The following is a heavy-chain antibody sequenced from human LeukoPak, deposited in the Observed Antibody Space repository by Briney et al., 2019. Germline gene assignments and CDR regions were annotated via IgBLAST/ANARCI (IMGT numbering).Heavy chain of an antibody. CDR3: ARGLWPNYFDY. CDR1: GGSFSGYY. CDR2: INHSGST. D-gene: IGHD3-16*01. Sequence: PSETLSLTCAVYGGSFSGYYWSWIRQPPGKGLEWIGEINHSGSTNYNPSLKSRVTISVDTSKNQFSLKLSSVTAADTAVYYCARGLWPNYFDYWGQGTLVTVSS. J-gene: IGHJ4*02. V-gene: IGHV4-34*01.